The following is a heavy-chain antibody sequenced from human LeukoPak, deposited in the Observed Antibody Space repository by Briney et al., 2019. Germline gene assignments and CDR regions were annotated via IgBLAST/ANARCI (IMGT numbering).Heavy chain of an antibody. D-gene: IGHD6-6*01. J-gene: IGHJ6*03. CDR3: ARAARPWYYYYYMDV. V-gene: IGHV1-2*02. CDR2: INPNSGGT. CDR1: GYTFTSYY. Sequence: ASVKVSCKASGYTFTSYYMHWVRQAPGQGLEWMGWINPNSGGTNYAQKFQGRVTMTRDTSISTAYMELSRLRSDDTAVYYCARAARPWYYYYYMDVWGKGTTVTVSS.